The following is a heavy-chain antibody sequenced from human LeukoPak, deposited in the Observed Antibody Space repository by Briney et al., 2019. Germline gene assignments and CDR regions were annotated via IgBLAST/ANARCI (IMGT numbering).Heavy chain of an antibody. CDR2: INHSGST. Sequence: PSETLSLTCAVYGGSFSGYYWIWIRQPPGKGLEWIGEINHSGSTNYNPSLKSRVTISVDTSKNQFSLKLSSVTAADTAVYYCARGDYDFWSGYFHYMDVWGKGTTVTVSS. CDR1: GGSFSGYY. CDR3: ARGDYDFWSGYFHYMDV. J-gene: IGHJ6*03. V-gene: IGHV4-34*01. D-gene: IGHD3-3*01.